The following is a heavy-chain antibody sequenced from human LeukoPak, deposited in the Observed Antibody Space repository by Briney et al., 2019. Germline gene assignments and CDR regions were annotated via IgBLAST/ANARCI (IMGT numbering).Heavy chain of an antibody. CDR3: ARSGEGGAY. CDR1: GASISSHY. CDR2: IYYSRST. J-gene: IGHJ4*02. V-gene: IGHV4-59*11. Sequence: SETLSLTCTVSGASISSHYWSWIRQPPGKGLEWIGYIYYSRSTIYSPSLQGRVTIIIDTSKNQFSLNLSSVTAADTAVYYCARSGEGGAYWGQGTLVTVSS. D-gene: IGHD2-15*01.